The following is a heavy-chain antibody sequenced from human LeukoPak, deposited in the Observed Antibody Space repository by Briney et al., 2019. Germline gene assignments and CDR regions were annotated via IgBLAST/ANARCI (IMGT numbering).Heavy chain of an antibody. CDR2: FDPEDGET. J-gene: IGHJ4*02. CDR3: ARGLPPPRVESCSGGSCPRFCGDCYGYYFDY. D-gene: IGHD2-15*01. CDR1: GYTLTELS. Sequence: ASVKVSCKVSGYTLTELSMHWVRPAPGKGLEWMGGFDPEDGETIYAQKFQGRVTMTEDTSTDTAYMELSSLRSEDTAVYYCARGLPPPRVESCSGGSCPRFCGDCYGYYFDYWGQGTLVTVSS. V-gene: IGHV1-24*01.